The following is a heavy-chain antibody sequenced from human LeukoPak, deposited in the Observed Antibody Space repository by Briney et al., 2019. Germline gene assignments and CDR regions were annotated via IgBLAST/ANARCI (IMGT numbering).Heavy chain of an antibody. V-gene: IGHV3-23*01. CDR2: ISGIGGST. CDR3: AKDGVSSSYYYYYMDV. Sequence: GGSLRLSCAASGFTFSSYAMHWVRQAPGKGLEWVSGISGIGGSTYYADSVKGRFTISRDNSKNTLYLQMNSLRAEDTAIYYCAKDGVSSSYYYYYMDVWGKGTTVTVSS. D-gene: IGHD3-16*01. J-gene: IGHJ6*03. CDR1: GFTFSSYA.